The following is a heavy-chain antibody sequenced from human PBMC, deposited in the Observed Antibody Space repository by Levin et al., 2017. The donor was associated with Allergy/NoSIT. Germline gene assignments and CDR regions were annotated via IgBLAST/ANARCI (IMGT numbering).Heavy chain of an antibody. D-gene: IGHD2-2*02. V-gene: IGHV3-23*01. J-gene: IGHJ4*02. CDR1: GFTFSSYA. Sequence: GESLKISCAASGFTFSSYAMSWVRQAPGKGLEWVSAISGSGGSTYYADSVKGRFTISRDNSKNTLYLQMNSLRAEDTAVYYCAKAEGLVGYCSSTSCYKGLDYWGQGTLVTVSS. CDR2: ISGSGGST. CDR3: AKAEGLVGYCSSTSCYKGLDY.